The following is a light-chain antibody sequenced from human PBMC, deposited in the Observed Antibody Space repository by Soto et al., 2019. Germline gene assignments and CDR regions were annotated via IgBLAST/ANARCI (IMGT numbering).Light chain of an antibody. CDR2: AAS. CDR3: LQYNSDLNT. CDR1: HGIGND. J-gene: IGKJ2*01. Sequence: DIPMTQSPSSLSASVGDRVTITCRSSHGIGNDLGWYQQKAGKAPKRLIYAASSLEAGVPSRFSGSGSGAEFTLTISSLQPEDFGTYVCLQYNSDLNTFGQGTKLEIK. V-gene: IGKV1-17*01.